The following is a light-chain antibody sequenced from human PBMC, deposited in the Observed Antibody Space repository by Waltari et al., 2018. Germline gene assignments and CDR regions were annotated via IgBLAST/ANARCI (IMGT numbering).Light chain of an antibody. CDR2: DAS. V-gene: IGKV1-27*01. CDR1: QGISNH. CDR3: QNYNSAPPFT. Sequence: DIQMTQSPSSLSASVGDRVTITCRASQGISNHLAWYQHKPGKAPKLLIYDASTLHSGDPSRFSGSGSGTDFTLTISSLQPEDVATYYCQNYNSAPPFTFGPGTKVDIK. J-gene: IGKJ3*01.